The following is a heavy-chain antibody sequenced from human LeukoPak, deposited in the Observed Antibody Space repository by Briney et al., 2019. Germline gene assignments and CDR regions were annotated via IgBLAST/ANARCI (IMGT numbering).Heavy chain of an antibody. CDR1: GFTFSNYW. Sequence: GGSLRLSCEVSGFTFSNYWMSWVRQAPGKGLEWVSAISGSGGSTYYADSVKGRFTISRDNSKNTLYLQMNSLRAEDTAVYYCAKDRPNCTNGVCSFDPWGQGTLVTVSS. CDR3: AKDRPNCTNGVCSFDP. CDR2: ISGSGGST. D-gene: IGHD2-8*01. V-gene: IGHV3-23*01. J-gene: IGHJ5*02.